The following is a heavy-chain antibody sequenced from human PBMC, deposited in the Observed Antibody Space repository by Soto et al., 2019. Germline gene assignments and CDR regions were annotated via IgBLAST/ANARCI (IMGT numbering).Heavy chain of an antibody. V-gene: IGHV3-30-3*01. CDR3: ARDPFGDCFDGYFDL. Sequence: QAQLVESGGGVVQPGRSLTLSCAASGFTFSSFAIHWVRQAPGKGLEWVAAISYDGTTKFYADYVKGRSTISRDNSKNTLYLQMNSLRGEDTAVYYCARDPFGDCFDGYFDLWGHCTLVTVSS. D-gene: IGHD2-21*02. CDR2: ISYDGTTK. J-gene: IGHJ2*01. CDR1: GFTFSSFA.